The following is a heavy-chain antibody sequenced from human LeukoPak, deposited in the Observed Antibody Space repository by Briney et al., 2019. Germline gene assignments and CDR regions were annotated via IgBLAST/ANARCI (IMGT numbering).Heavy chain of an antibody. Sequence: GESLRLSCAASGFTFSSYGMHWVRQAPGKGLEWVAVISYDGSNKYYADSVKGRFTISRDNSKNTLYLQMNSLRAEDTAVYYCAKDIEGYCSGGSCSSLDYWGQGTLVTVSS. CDR3: AKDIEGYCSGGSCSSLDY. V-gene: IGHV3-30*18. CDR1: GFTFSSYG. D-gene: IGHD2-15*01. CDR2: ISYDGSNK. J-gene: IGHJ4*02.